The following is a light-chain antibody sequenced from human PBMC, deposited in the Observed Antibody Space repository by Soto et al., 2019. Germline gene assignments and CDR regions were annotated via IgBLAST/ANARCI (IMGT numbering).Light chain of an antibody. CDR3: AAWDDRVNGVV. CDR1: SSNIGTYT. CDR2: TYD. V-gene: IGLV1-44*01. Sequence: QSVLTQPPSVSGTPGQSITISCSGSSSNIGTYTLNWYQHLPGTAPKLPFSTYDQPPSGVADRFSGSKSGTSASLAISGLQSEDEADYYCAAWDDRVNGVVFGGGTKLTVL. J-gene: IGLJ2*01.